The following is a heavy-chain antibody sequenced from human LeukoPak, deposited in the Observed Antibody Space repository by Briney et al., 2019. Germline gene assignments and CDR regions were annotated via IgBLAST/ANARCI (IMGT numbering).Heavy chain of an antibody. Sequence: VKVSCKASGGTFSSYAISWVRQAPGQGLEWMGGIIPIFGTANYAQKFQGRVTITADESTSTAYMELSSLRSEDTAVYYCARMVEVRGSYYLDYWGQGTLVTVSS. J-gene: IGHJ4*02. CDR1: GGTFSSYA. CDR2: IIPIFGTA. V-gene: IGHV1-69*13. CDR3: ARMVEVRGSYYLDY. D-gene: IGHD1-26*01.